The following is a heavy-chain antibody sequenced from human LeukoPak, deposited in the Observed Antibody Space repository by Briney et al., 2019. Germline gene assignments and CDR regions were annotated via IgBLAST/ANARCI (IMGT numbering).Heavy chain of an antibody. J-gene: IGHJ6*03. CDR2: ISGSGGST. D-gene: IGHD3-22*01. V-gene: IGHV3-23*01. CDR3: AKDPRKKYYYDSSGYSEYYYYYYYMDV. Sequence: PGGSLRLSCAASGLTFSSYAMSWVRQAPGKGLEWVSAISGSGGSTYYADSVKGRFTISRDNSKNTLYLQMNSLRAEDTAVYYCAKDPRKKYYYDSSGYSEYYYYYYYMDVWGKGTTVTVSS. CDR1: GLTFSSYA.